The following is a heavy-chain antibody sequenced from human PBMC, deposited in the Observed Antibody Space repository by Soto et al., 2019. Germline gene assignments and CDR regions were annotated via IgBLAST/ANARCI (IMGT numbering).Heavy chain of an antibody. CDR2: IYYSGST. Sequence: SDTLSLTCTVSGGSISSSSYYWGWIRQPPGKGLELIGSIYYSGSTYYNPSLKSRVTISVDTSKNQFSLKLSSVTAADTAVYYCARQAEGERSNCSSTSCYQAGPGYYYGMHXWGQGTTFTVS. CDR3: ARQAEGERSNCSSTSCYQAGPGYYYGMHX. D-gene: IGHD2-2*01. CDR1: GGSISSSSYY. V-gene: IGHV4-39*01. J-gene: IGHJ6*02.